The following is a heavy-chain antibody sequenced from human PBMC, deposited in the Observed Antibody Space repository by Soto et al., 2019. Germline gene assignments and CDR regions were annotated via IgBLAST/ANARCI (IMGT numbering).Heavy chain of an antibody. CDR3: ANTNRQNIVVVPAAISPGMNPGMDV. V-gene: IGHV1-69*01. J-gene: IGHJ6*02. Sequence: QVQLVQSGAEVKKPGSSVKVSCKASGGTFSSYAISWVRQAPGQGLEWMGGIIPIFGTANYAQTFQGRVKITADESTSKAYMELSSLRSEDTALYYCANTNRQNIVVVPAAISPGMNPGMDVWCQGTTVTVSS. D-gene: IGHD2-2*02. CDR1: GGTFSSYA. CDR2: IIPIFGTA.